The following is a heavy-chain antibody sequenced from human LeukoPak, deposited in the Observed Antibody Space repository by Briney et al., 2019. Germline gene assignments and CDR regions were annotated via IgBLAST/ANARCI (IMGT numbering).Heavy chain of an antibody. V-gene: IGHV3-49*04. CDR2: IRSKAYGGTT. J-gene: IGHJ2*01. D-gene: IGHD3-22*01. Sequence: GGSLRLSCTASGFTFGDYAMSWVRQAPGKGLEWVGFIRSKAYGGTTEYAASVKGRFTISRDDSKSIAYLQMNSLKTEDTAVYYCTTDFYYYDSSGYGPYWYFDLWGRGTLVTVS. CDR3: TTDFYYYDSSGYGPYWYFDL. CDR1: GFTFGDYA.